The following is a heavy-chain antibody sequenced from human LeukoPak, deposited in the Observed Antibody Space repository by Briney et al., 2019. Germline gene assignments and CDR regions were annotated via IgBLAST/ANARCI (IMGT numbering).Heavy chain of an antibody. CDR3: ARGLWYSGYDYRVAFDY. CDR2: MNPNSGNT. D-gene: IGHD5-12*01. CDR1: GYTFTSYD. J-gene: IGHJ4*02. Sequence: AASVKVSCKASGYTFTSYDINWVRQATGQGLEWMGWMNPNSGNTGYAQKFQGRATMTRNTSISTAYMELSSLRSEDTAVYYCARGLWYSGYDYRVAFDYWGQGTLVTVSS. V-gene: IGHV1-8*01.